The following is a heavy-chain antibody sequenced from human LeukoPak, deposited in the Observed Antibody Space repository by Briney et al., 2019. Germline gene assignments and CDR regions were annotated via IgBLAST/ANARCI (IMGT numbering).Heavy chain of an antibody. CDR3: ARWAWSGYYTGLDY. J-gene: IGHJ4*02. V-gene: IGHV4-34*01. Sequence: SETLSLTCAVYGGSFSGYYWSWIRQPPGKGLEWIGEINHSGSTNYNPSLKSRVTISVDTSKNRFSLKLSSVTAADTAVYYCARWAWSGYYTGLDYWGQGTLVTVSS. D-gene: IGHD3-3*01. CDR2: INHSGST. CDR1: GGSFSGYY.